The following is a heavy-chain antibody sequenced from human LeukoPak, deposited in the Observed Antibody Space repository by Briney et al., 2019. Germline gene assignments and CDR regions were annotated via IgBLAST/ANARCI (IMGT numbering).Heavy chain of an antibody. J-gene: IGHJ4*02. Sequence: ASVKVSCKASGYTFTSYYMHWVRQAPGQGLEWMGIINPSGGSTSYAQKFQGRVTMTRDMSTSTVYMELSSLRSEDTAVYYCARDYDVVPAAIGYSFDYWGQGTLVTVSS. V-gene: IGHV1-46*01. D-gene: IGHD2-2*01. CDR3: ARDYDVVPAAIGYSFDY. CDR1: GYTFTSYY. CDR2: INPSGGST.